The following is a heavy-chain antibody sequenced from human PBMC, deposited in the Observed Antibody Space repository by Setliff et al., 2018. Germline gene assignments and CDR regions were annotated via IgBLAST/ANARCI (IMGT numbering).Heavy chain of an antibody. CDR2: IGAYNGNT. D-gene: IGHD6-19*01. CDR1: GYTFTNYG. J-gene: IGHJ4*02. CDR3: ARLNSGWYAKIDY. Sequence: ASVKVSCKASGYTFTNYGVTWVRQAPGQGLEWMGWIGAYNGNTYNAHKFQGRVTMTSDTSTSTAYMELRSLRSDDTAVYYCARLNSGWYAKIDYWGQGTLVTVSS. V-gene: IGHV1-18*01.